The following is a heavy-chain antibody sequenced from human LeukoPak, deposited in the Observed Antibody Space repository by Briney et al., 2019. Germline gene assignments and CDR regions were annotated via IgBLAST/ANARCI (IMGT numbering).Heavy chain of an antibody. V-gene: IGHV4-34*01. CDR3: ARVYDSSGYYQRIFDY. J-gene: IGHJ4*02. CDR2: INHSGST. CDR1: GGSFSGYY. Sequence: PSETLSLTCAVYGGSFSGYYWSWIRQPPGKGLEWIGEINHSGSTNYNPSLKSRVTISVDTSKNQFSLKLSSVTAADTAVYYCARVYDSSGYYQRIFDYWGQGTLVTVSS. D-gene: IGHD3-22*01.